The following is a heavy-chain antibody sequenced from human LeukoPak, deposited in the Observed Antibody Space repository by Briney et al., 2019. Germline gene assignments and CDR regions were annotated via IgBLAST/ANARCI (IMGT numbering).Heavy chain of an antibody. D-gene: IGHD1-7*01. CDR1: GFTFSDYT. CDR3: ARDRNWNYDY. Sequence: GGSLRLSCAASGFTFSDYTMDWVRQAPGKGLEWVSSIGGSGDSIYSADSVKGRFTISRDNAKNSLDLQMNSLRAEDTAVYYCARDRNWNYDYWGQGTLVTVSS. CDR2: IGGSGDSI. J-gene: IGHJ4*02. V-gene: IGHV3-21*01.